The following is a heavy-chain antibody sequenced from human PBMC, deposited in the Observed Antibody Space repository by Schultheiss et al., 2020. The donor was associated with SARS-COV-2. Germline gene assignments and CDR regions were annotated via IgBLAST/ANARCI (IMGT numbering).Heavy chain of an antibody. V-gene: IGHV3-21*04. J-gene: IGHJ4*02. CDR1: GFTFSSYS. CDR2: ISSSGSTI. D-gene: IGHD1-26*01. CDR3: ARGSEGLDY. Sequence: GGSLRLSCAASGFTFSSYSMNWVRQAPGKGLEWVSSISSSGSTIYYADSVKGRFTISRDNAKNSLYLQMNSLRAEDTALYYCARGSEGLDYWGQGTLVTVSS.